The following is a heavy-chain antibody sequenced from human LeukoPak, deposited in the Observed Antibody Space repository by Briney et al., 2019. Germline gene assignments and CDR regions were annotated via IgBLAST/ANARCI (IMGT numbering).Heavy chain of an antibody. CDR3: ARGIFGVVHLYYYYYMDV. CDR2: INHSGST. J-gene: IGHJ6*03. CDR1: GEYFSGYY. D-gene: IGHD3-3*01. Sequence: SETLSLTCTVYGEYFSGYYWSWIRQPPGKGLEWIGEINHSGSTNYNPSLKSRVTISVDTSKNQFSLKLSSVTAADTAVYYCARGIFGVVHLYYYYYMDVWGKGTTVTVSS. V-gene: IGHV4-34*01.